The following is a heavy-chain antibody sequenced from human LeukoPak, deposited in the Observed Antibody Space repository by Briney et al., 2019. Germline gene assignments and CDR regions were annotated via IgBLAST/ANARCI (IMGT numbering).Heavy chain of an antibody. J-gene: IGHJ3*02. V-gene: IGHV3-33*01. CDR2: IWYDGSNK. D-gene: IGHD3-22*01. CDR3: ARDKSNPGPVVVITSRAADALDI. CDR1: GFTFSSYV. Sequence: GGSLRLSCAASGFTFSSYVMHWVRQAPGKGLEWVAVIWYDGSNKYYADSVKGRFTISRDNSKNTLYLQMNSLRAEDTAVYYCARDKSNPGPVVVITSRAADALDIWGQGTMVTVSS.